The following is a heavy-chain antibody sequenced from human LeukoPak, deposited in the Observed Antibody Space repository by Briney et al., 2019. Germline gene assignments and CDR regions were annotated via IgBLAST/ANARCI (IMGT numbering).Heavy chain of an antibody. Sequence: GASVKVSCQASRYTFTGYFMHWVRQAPGKGLAGMGWINPDSGGTAYAQKFQRRVTMAKDASISRDDMEWSRLRSDYTGVYCGGRVVDSSSRYYVDYWGKGTLVTVSS. CDR1: RYTFTGYF. CDR2: INPDSGGT. J-gene: IGHJ4*02. CDR3: GRVVDSSSRYYVDY. D-gene: IGHD6-13*01. V-gene: IGHV1-2*02.